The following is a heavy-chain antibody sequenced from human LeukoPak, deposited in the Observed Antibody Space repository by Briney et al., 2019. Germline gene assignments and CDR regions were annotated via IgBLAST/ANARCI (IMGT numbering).Heavy chain of an antibody. J-gene: IGHJ4*02. CDR1: GGSISSGGYY. CDR3: ARRRGYSYGYQDH. D-gene: IGHD5-18*01. V-gene: IGHV4-39*07. CDR2: INHSGST. Sequence: PSETLSLTCTVSGGSISSGGYYWSWIRQPPGKGLEWIGEINHSGSTNYNPSLKSRVTISVDTSKNQFSLKLSSVTAADTAVYYCARRRGYSYGYQDHWGQGTLVTVSS.